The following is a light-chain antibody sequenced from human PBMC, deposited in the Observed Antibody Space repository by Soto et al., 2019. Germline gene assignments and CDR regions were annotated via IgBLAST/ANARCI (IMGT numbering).Light chain of an antibody. CDR2: LAS. J-gene: IGKJ1*01. V-gene: IGKV2-28*01. CDR3: MQALHTPRT. CDR1: HCRLHSHGNHY. Sequence: VMTQSPLSRPFTPGEPASISCRCSHCRLHSHGNHYLEWYFXKTGQSPQVXIYLASIRASGVPDRFSAIGSGTDFTMKLSRVEAEDVGVDEGMQALHTPRTFGQGTKVDI.